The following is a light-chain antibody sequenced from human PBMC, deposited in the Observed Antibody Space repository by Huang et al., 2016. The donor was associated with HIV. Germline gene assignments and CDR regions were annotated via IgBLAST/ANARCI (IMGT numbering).Light chain of an antibody. J-gene: IGKJ1*01. CDR3: QQYYSYRT. V-gene: IGKV1-8*01. Sequence: AIRMTQSPSSLSASTGDRVNITCRGSQDINNFLAWYQQKPGKAPNLLIYAASILETGVPSRFSGRGSGTEFNLSISCLQSEDFATYYCQQYYSYRTFGQGTQVEIK. CDR1: QDINNF. CDR2: AAS.